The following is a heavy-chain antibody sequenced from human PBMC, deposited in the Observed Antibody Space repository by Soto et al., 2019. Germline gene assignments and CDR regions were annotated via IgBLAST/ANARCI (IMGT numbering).Heavy chain of an antibody. CDR2: IYYSGST. J-gene: IGHJ3*02. V-gene: IGHV4-59*01. CDR1: GGSISSYY. CDR3: ARSKKRGHSYYDSRVSLDAFDI. D-gene: IGHD3-22*01. Sequence: SETLSLTCTVAGGSISSYYWSWIRQPPGKGLEWIGYIYYSGSTNYNPSLKSRVTISVDTSKNQFSLKLSSVTAADTAVYYCARSKKRGHSYYDSRVSLDAFDIWGQGAMVTVSS.